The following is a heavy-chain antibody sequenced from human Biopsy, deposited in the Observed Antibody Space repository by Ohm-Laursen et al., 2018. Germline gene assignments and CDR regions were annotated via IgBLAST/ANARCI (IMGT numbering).Heavy chain of an antibody. CDR1: GFTFDDYA. J-gene: IGHJ6*02. Sequence: SLRLSCTASGFTFDDYAMHWVRQAPGKGLEWVSGISWSSRNIGYADPVKGRVTISRDNANNSVSLQMNNLRVDDTAVYYCARWYGDLFYYYNGMDVWGQGTAVTVSS. CDR2: ISWSSRNI. CDR3: ARWYGDLFYYYNGMDV. D-gene: IGHD3-10*01. V-gene: IGHV3-9*01.